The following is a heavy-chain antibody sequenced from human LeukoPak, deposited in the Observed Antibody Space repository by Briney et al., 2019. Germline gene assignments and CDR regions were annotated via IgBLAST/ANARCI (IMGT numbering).Heavy chain of an antibody. CDR3: ARDYYDSSGYLLETG. Sequence: GASVKVSCKASGYTFTSYYMHWVRQAPGQGLEWMGIINPSGGSTSYAQKFQGRVTMTRDTSTSTVYTELSSLRSEDTAVYYCARDYYDSSGYLLETGWGQGTLVTVSS. CDR2: INPSGGST. D-gene: IGHD3-22*01. CDR1: GYTFTSYY. V-gene: IGHV1-46*01. J-gene: IGHJ4*02.